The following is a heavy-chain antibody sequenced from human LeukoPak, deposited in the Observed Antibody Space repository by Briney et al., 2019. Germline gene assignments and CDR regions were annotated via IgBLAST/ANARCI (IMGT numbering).Heavy chain of an antibody. Sequence: KPSETLSLTCAVYGGSFSGYYWSWIRQPPGKGLEWIGEINHSGSTNYNPSLKSRVTISVDTSKNQFSLKLSSVTAADTAVYYCARSDPLYYYDSSGYYSDYWGQGTLVTVSS. V-gene: IGHV4-34*01. CDR2: INHSGST. J-gene: IGHJ4*02. D-gene: IGHD3-22*01. CDR1: GGSFSGYY. CDR3: ARSDPLYYYDSSGYYSDY.